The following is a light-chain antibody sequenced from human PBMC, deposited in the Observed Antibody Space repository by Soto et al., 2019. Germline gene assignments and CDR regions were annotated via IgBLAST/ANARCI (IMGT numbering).Light chain of an antibody. V-gene: IGKV3-20*01. CDR1: QRVYSSY. CDR3: SRYGSSPLT. Sequence: EIVLTQSPGTLSLSPGERATLSCRASQRVYSSYLAWYQQKPGQAPRLLIYGASSRATGIPDRFSGRGSGTDFTLTISRLEPDDLAVYYCSRYGSSPLTFGQGTKLEIK. J-gene: IGKJ1*01. CDR2: GAS.